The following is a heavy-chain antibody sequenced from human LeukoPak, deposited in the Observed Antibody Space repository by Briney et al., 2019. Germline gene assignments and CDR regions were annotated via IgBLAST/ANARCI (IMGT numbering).Heavy chain of an antibody. CDR3: ARAYCGGDCSVDY. J-gene: IGHJ4*02. D-gene: IGHD2-21*02. Sequence: SETLSLTCTVSGGSISSGSYYWSWIRQPAGKGLEWIGRIYTSGSTNYNPSLKSRVTISVDTSKNQFSLKLSSVTAADTAVHYCARAYCGGDCSVDYWGQGTLVPSPQ. CDR1: GGSISSGSYY. V-gene: IGHV4-61*02. CDR2: IYTSGST.